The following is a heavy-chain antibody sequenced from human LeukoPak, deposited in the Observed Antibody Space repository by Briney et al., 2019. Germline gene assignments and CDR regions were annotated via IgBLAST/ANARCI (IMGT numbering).Heavy chain of an antibody. CDR1: GFTFSSYA. CDR2: MSHSGDKT. V-gene: IGHV3-23*01. J-gene: IGHJ4*02. D-gene: IGHD1-26*01. Sequence: GGSLRLSCAASGFTFSSYAMTWVRQAPGKGLEWVSAMSHSGDKTHHAPSVKGRFTISRDNSKNTLYLQMNTLRAEDTALYYCAKDWSCDYWGQGTLVTVSS. CDR3: AKDWSCDY.